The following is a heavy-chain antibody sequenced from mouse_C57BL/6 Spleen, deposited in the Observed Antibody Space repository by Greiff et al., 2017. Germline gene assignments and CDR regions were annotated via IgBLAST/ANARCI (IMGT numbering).Heavy chain of an antibody. Sequence: EVQLQQSGPELVKPGASVKMSCKASGYTFTDYNMHWVKQSHGKSLEWIGYINPNNGGTSYNQKFKGKATLTVNKSSSTAYRELRSLTSEDSAVYYGARGCYDDYDGGYAMDYWGQGTSVTVSS. CDR2: INPNNGGT. CDR1: GYTFTDYN. J-gene: IGHJ4*01. V-gene: IGHV1-22*01. CDR3: ARGCYDDYDGGYAMDY. D-gene: IGHD2-4*01.